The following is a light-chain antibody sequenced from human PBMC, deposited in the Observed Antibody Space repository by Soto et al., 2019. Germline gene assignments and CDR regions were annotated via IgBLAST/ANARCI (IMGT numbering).Light chain of an antibody. V-gene: IGLV2-14*01. CDR2: DVS. CDR1: SIDVGGYNY. J-gene: IGLJ1*01. Sequence: QSALTQPASVSGSPGQSITISCTGTSIDVGGYNYVSWYQQHPGKAPQLMIYDVSNRPSGVSNRFSGSKSGNTASLTISGLQAEDESDYYCTSYTSSSTYVFGTGTKVTVL. CDR3: TSYTSSSTYV.